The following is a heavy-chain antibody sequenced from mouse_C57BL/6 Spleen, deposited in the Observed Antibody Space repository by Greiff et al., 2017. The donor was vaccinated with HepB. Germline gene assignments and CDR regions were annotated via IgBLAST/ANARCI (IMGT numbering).Heavy chain of an antibody. V-gene: IGHV2-9-1*01. D-gene: IGHD4-1*02. J-gene: IGHJ4*01. CDR3: ARSSNWDVYAMDY. CDR1: GFSLTSYA. CDR2: IWTGGGT. Sequence: VQVVESGPGLVAPSQSLSITCTVSGFSLTSYAISWVRQPPGKGLEWLGVIWTGGGTNYNSALKSRLSISKDNSKSQVFLKMNSLQTDDTARYYCARSSNWDVYAMDYWGQGTSVTVSS.